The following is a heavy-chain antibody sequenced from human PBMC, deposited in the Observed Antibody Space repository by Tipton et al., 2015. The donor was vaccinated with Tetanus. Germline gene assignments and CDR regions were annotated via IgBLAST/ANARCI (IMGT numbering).Heavy chain of an antibody. D-gene: IGHD3-9*01. CDR3: ARHAGAGATIWGTDY. CDR2: IYYSGST. CDR1: GGSVSSGSYY. V-gene: IGHV4-61*01. J-gene: IGHJ4*02. Sequence: TLSLTCTVSGGSVSSGSYYWSWIRQPPGKGLEWIGYIYYSGSTNSNPSLKSRVTISVDASKNQFSLELTSVTAADTAVYDCARHAGAGATIWGTDYWGQGTLVTVSS.